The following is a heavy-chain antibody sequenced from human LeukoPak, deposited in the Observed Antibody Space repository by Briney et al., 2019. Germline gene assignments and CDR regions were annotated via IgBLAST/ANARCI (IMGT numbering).Heavy chain of an antibody. J-gene: IGHJ4*02. CDR2: IYHSETT. V-gene: IGHV4-38-2*02. CDR3: ATGYGDFRVEGRYFYS. D-gene: IGHD4-17*01. Sequence: NPSETLSLTCTVSGYSISSGYYWGRIRQSPGKGLEWIGSIYHSETTYYNPSLKSRVTISIDTSKKHFFLKLKSVTAADTAVYYCATGYGDFRVEGRYFYSWGQGTLVTVSS. CDR1: GYSISSGYY.